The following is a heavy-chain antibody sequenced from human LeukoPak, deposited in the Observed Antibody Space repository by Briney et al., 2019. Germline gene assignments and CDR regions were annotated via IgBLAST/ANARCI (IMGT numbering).Heavy chain of an antibody. Sequence: PGGSLRLSCAASGFTFSSYGMHWVRQAPGKGLEWVAVISYDGSNKYYADSVKGRFTISRDNSKNTLYLQMNSLRAEDTAVYYCAKDQLRGSYRYPFDYWGQGTLVTVSS. CDR1: GFTFSSYG. J-gene: IGHJ4*02. CDR2: ISYDGSNK. CDR3: AKDQLRGSYRYPFDY. D-gene: IGHD3-16*02. V-gene: IGHV3-30*18.